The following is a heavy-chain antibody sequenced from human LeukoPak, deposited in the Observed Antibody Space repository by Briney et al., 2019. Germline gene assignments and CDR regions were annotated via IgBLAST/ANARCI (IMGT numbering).Heavy chain of an antibody. CDR3: ARGRSWGESGFDC. D-gene: IGHD6-13*01. J-gene: IGHJ4*02. CDR1: GDSVSNNSAA. V-gene: IGHV6-1*01. Sequence: SQTLSLTCAISGDSVSNNSAAWNWIRHSPSSGLEWLGRTYYRSKRYNDYAVSVTSRITISPDTSKNQFSLQLKSVTPEDTAVYYCARGRSWGESGFDCWGQGTLVTVPS. CDR2: TYYRSKRYN.